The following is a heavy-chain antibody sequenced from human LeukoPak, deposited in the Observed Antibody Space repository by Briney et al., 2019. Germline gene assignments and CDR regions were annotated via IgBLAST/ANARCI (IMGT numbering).Heavy chain of an antibody. CDR1: GFTFSSYG. V-gene: IGHV3-30*03. J-gene: IGHJ5*02. Sequence: GGSLRLSCAASGFTFSSYGMHWVRQAPGKGLEWVAVISYDGSNKYYADSVKGRFTISRDNAKNSLYLQMNSLRAEDTAVYYCARRLGGGNWFDPWGQGTLVTVSS. CDR2: ISYDGSNK. D-gene: IGHD1-26*01. CDR3: ARRLGGGNWFDP.